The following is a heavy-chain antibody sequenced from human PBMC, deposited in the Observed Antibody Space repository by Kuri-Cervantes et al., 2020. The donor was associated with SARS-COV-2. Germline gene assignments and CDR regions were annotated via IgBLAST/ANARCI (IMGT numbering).Heavy chain of an antibody. CDR3: ARLSLGDVEIFAEDYYYYGMDV. J-gene: IGHJ6*02. V-gene: IGHV4-4*02. CDR1: GGSISSSNW. CDR2: IYHSGST. D-gene: IGHD3-16*01. Sequence: GSLRLSCAVSGGSISSSNWWSWVRQPPGKGLEWIGEIYHSGSTNYNPSPKSRVTISVDKSKNQFSLKLSSVTAADTAVYYCARLSLGDVEIFAEDYYYYGMDVWGQGTTVTVSS.